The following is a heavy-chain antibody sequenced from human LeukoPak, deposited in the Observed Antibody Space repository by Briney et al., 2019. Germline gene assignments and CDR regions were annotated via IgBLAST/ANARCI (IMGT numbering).Heavy chain of an antibody. Sequence: PGGSLRLSCAASGFTFSRFWMTWVRQAPGKGLEWLAHVEGGGSAENYVDSVKGRFTISRDNAKNSLHLQMNSLRAEDTAIYYCARDVGWFHFDSWGQGTLVTVSS. CDR1: GFTFSRFW. CDR2: VEGGGSAE. J-gene: IGHJ4*02. CDR3: ARDVGWFHFDS. V-gene: IGHV3-7*01. D-gene: IGHD2-15*01.